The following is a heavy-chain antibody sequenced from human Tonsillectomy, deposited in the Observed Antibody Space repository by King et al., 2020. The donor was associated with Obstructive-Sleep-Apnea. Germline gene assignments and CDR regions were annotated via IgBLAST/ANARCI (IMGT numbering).Heavy chain of an antibody. CDR3: GKGPIAGYSSSWYFDY. Sequence: VQLVESGGVVVQPGGSLRLSCAASGFTFDDYTMHWVRQAPGKGLEWVSLISWDGGSTYYADSVKGRFTIYRDNSNNSLYLQMNSRRTEDTALYYCGKGPIAGYSSSWYFDYWGQGTLVTVSS. CDR1: GFTFDDYT. CDR2: ISWDGGST. D-gene: IGHD6-13*01. J-gene: IGHJ4*02. V-gene: IGHV3-43*01.